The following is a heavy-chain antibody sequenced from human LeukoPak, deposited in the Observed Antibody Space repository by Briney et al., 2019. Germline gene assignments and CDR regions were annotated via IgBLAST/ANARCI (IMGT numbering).Heavy chain of an antibody. Sequence: QSGGSLRLSCAASGFTFSSYAMSWVRQAPGKGLEWVSAISGSGGSTYYADSVKGRFTISRDNSKNTLYLQMNSLRAEDTAVYYCASRLWFGELYATWGQGTLVTVSS. CDR1: GFTFSSYA. V-gene: IGHV3-23*01. D-gene: IGHD3-10*01. J-gene: IGHJ4*02. CDR2: ISGSGGST. CDR3: ASRLWFGELYAT.